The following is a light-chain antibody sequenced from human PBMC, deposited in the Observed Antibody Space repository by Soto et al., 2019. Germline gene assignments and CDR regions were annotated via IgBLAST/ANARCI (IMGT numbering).Light chain of an antibody. V-gene: IGKV3-11*01. CDR3: QQYNNWPQT. CDR1: LNVNSY. J-gene: IGKJ1*01. Sequence: EIVLTQSPGTLSLSPGQRATLSCRASLNVNSYLAWYQQKPGQAPRLLIYDASNRAAGIPARFSGSGSGTDFTLTISSLEPEDFAIYYCQQYNNWPQTFGQGTKVDIK. CDR2: DAS.